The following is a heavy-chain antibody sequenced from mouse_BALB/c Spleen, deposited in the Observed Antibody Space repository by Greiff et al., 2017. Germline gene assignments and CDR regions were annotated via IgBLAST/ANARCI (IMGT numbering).Heavy chain of an antibody. CDR2: INPYNDGT. J-gene: IGHJ4*01. CDR1: GYTFTSYV. V-gene: IGHV1-14*01. Sequence: VQLQQSGPELVKPGASVKMSCKASGYTFTSYVMHWVKQKPGQGLEWIGYINPYNDGTKYNEKFKGKATLTSDKSSSTAYMELSSLTSEDSAVYYCAREPLIHYYAMDYWGQGTSVTVSS. CDR3: AREPLIHYYAMDY.